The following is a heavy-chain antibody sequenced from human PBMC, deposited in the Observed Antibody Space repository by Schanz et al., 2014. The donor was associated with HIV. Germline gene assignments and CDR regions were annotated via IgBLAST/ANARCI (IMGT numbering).Heavy chain of an antibody. CDR3: AKDQGDVSGTPFDY. D-gene: IGHD1-20*01. CDR2: ISWSGKNR. J-gene: IGHJ4*02. CDR1: GFTFSDHW. V-gene: IGHV3-74*01. Sequence: EVQLVESGGGLVQPGGSQRLSCAASGFTFSDHWLHWVRQAPGKGLEWVSGISWSGKNRGYADSVRGRFTISRDNAKKSVYLQMNSLRTEDTAVYYCAKDQGDVSGTPFDYWGQGTLVTVSS.